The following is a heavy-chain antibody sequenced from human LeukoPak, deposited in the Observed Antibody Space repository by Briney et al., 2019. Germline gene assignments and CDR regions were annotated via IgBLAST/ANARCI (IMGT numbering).Heavy chain of an antibody. Sequence: GGSLRLSCIGSGFIFSNYEMNWVRQAPGKGLEWISYISTTGSDIYYADSVRGRFTISRDNAKNSVYLHVNRLRVEDTAVYYCARDSGSGHDPASSTFDIWGQGTTVTVSS. V-gene: IGHV3-48*03. CDR1: GFIFSNYE. CDR3: ARDSGSGHDPASSTFDI. CDR2: ISTTGSDI. D-gene: IGHD5-12*01. J-gene: IGHJ3*02.